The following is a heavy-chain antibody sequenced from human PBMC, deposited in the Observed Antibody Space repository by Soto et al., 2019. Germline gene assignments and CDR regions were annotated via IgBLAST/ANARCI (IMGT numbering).Heavy chain of an antibody. V-gene: IGHV3-30-3*01. J-gene: IGHJ4*02. Sequence: PGGSLRLSCAASGFSFSISPMHWVRQAPGKGPEWVALISYDGTNKFYADSVKGRFTISRDNSKNTLYLQMNSLRAEDTAVYYCAKDRSGGYCSSTSCYPGYWGQGTLVTVSS. CDR1: GFSFSISP. CDR3: AKDRSGGYCSSTSCYPGY. CDR2: ISYDGTNK. D-gene: IGHD2-2*01.